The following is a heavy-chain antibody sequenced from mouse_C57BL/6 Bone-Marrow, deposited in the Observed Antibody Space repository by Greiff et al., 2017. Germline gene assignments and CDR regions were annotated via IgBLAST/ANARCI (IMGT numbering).Heavy chain of an antibody. CDR2: ISSGSSTI. CDR3: ARLYGYYAMDY. D-gene: IGHD1-1*02. J-gene: IGHJ4*01. Sequence: EVKLMESGGGLVKPGGSLKLSCAASGFTFSDYGMHWVRQAPEKGLEWVAYISSGSSTIYYADTVKGRFTISRDNAKNTLFLQMTSLRSEDTAMYYCARLYGYYAMDYWGQGTSVTVSS. CDR1: GFTFSDYG. V-gene: IGHV5-17*01.